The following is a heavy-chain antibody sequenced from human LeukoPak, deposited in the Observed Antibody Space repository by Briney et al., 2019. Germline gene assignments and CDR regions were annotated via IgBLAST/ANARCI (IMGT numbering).Heavy chain of an antibody. V-gene: IGHV3-53*01. Sequence: PGGSLRLSCAASGFSVSIKYMNWVRQAPGKGLEWVSILYSSGTTYYANSVKGRFTISRDNSENKLFLQMNSLRAEDTAVYYCARGGFGPSDALDIWSQGTMVTVSS. D-gene: IGHD3-10*01. J-gene: IGHJ3*02. CDR2: LYSSGTT. CDR1: GFSVSIKY. CDR3: ARGGFGPSDALDI.